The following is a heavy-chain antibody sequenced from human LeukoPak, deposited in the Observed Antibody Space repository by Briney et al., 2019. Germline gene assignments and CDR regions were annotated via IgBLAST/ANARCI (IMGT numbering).Heavy chain of an antibody. D-gene: IGHD6-13*01. CDR2: INHSGST. CDR1: GGSFSGYY. V-gene: IGHV4-34*03. CDR3: FLVGVAAAGSDY. J-gene: IGHJ4*02. Sequence: SSETLSLTCAVYGGSFSGYYWSWIRQPPGKGLEWIGEINHSGSTYCNPSLKSRVTISVDTSKNQFSLKLSSVTAADTAVYYCFLVGVAAAGSDYWGQGTLVTVSS.